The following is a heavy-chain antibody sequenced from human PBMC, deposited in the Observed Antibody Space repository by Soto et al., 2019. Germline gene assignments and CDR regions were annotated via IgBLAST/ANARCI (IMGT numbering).Heavy chain of an antibody. J-gene: IGHJ3*02. Sequence: ASVKVSCKASGYTFTSYGISWVRQAPGQGLEWMGWISAYNGNTNYAQKLQGRVTMTTDTSTSTAYMELRSLRSDDTAVYYCARDPPRGSFGPDAFDIWGQGTMVTVSS. V-gene: IGHV1-18*01. CDR3: ARDPPRGSFGPDAFDI. CDR1: GYTFTSYG. D-gene: IGHD5-18*01. CDR2: ISAYNGNT.